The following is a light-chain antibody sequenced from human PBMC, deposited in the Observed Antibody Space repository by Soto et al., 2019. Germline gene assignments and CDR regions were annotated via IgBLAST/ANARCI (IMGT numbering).Light chain of an antibody. Sequence: QSVLTQPASVSGFPGQSITISCTGTSSDVGSYNLVSWYQQHPGKAPKLMIYEVSKRPSGVSNRFSGSKSGNTASLTISGLQAEDEADYYCCSYAGSSTLGVFGGGTKLTVL. CDR1: SSDVGSYNL. J-gene: IGLJ2*01. CDR2: EVS. CDR3: CSYAGSSTLGV. V-gene: IGLV2-23*02.